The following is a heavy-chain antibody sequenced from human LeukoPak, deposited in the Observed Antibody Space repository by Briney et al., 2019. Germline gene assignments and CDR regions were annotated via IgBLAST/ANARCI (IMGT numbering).Heavy chain of an antibody. V-gene: IGHV3-23*01. CDR3: AKYLYWWGSDC. D-gene: IGHD2-15*01. Sequence: GGSLRLSCAVSGFTFSSYYIRWARQAPGKGLEWVSGIDKSGGTTYYADSVKGRFTISRDNSKNTLYQQMSSLRAEDTALYYCAKYLYWWGSDCWGLGTLVTVS. CDR1: GFTFSSYY. CDR2: IDKSGGTT. J-gene: IGHJ4*02.